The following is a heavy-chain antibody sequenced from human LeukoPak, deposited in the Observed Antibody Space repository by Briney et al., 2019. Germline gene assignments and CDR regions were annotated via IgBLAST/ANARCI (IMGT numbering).Heavy chain of an antibody. CDR2: LRYDGSNK. CDR1: GFTLSSYG. J-gene: IGHJ4*02. Sequence: GGSLRLSCAASGFTLSSYGMHWLRQAPGKGLEWVAFLRYDGSNKYYADSVKGRFTISRDNSKNTLYLQMNSLRAEDTAVYYCAKDRYIVVVPAAIGGFDYWGQGTLVTVSS. V-gene: IGHV3-30*02. CDR3: AKDRYIVVVPAAIGGFDY. D-gene: IGHD2-2*01.